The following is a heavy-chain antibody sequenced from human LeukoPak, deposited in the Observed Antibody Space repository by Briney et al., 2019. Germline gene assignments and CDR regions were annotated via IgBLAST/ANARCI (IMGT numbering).Heavy chain of an antibody. V-gene: IGHV3-7*03. D-gene: IGHD6-13*01. Sequence: PGGSLRLSCAASGFTFSSYWMSWVRQSPGKGLEWVANMNPDGSEKYFLDSVKGRFTISRDNAKSSLYLQMNSLRAEDTAVYYCAKLAAADPGDYWGQGTLVTVSS. J-gene: IGHJ4*02. CDR2: MNPDGSEK. CDR3: AKLAAADPGDY. CDR1: GFTFSSYW.